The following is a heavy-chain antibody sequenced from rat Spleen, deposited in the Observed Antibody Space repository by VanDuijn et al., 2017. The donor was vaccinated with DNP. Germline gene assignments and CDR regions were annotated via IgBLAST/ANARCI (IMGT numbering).Heavy chain of an antibody. D-gene: IGHD1-4*01. Sequence: EVRLVESGGGMVQPGRSLKLSCAASGFTFSDYYMAWVRQAPTKGLELVAYISYFGDNTYSGDSVKGRFTISRDNAKSTLFLQMNSLRSEDTATYYCARHRYPLYYFDYWGQGVMVTVSS. CDR3: ARHRYPLYYFDY. CDR2: ISYFGDNT. V-gene: IGHV5-22*01. CDR1: GFTFSDYY. J-gene: IGHJ2*01.